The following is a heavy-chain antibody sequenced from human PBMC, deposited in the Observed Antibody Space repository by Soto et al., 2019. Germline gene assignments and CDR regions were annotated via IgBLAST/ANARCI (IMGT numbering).Heavy chain of an antibody. Sequence: GGSMRLPCAACGVTDSRSAMRWDLQAPGKGLEWVSAISGSGGSTYYADSVKGRFTISRDNSKNTLYLQMNSLRAEDTAVYYCARTYYDILTGYFFDYWGQGTLVTVSS. CDR2: ISGSGGST. CDR3: ARTYYDILTGYFFDY. D-gene: IGHD3-9*01. V-gene: IGHV3-23*01. CDR1: GVTDSRSA. J-gene: IGHJ4*02.